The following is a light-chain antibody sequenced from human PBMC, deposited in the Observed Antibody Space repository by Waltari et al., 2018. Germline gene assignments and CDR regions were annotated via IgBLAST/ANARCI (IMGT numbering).Light chain of an antibody. CDR3: QQLNSRA. V-gene: IGKV1-9*01. J-gene: IGKJ1*01. CDR2: AAS. CDR1: QGISSY. Sequence: DIQLTHSPSFLSASVGARVTITCRASQGISSYLAWYQQKPGKAPKLLIYAASTLQTGVPSRFSGSGSGPEFTLTISSLQPEDFATYYCQQLNSRAFGQGTKVEVK.